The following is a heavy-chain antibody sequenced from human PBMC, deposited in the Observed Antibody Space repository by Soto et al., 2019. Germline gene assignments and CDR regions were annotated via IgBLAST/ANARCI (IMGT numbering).Heavy chain of an antibody. J-gene: IGHJ6*02. Sequence: EVQLLKSGGDLVQPGGSLRLSCAASGFTFSSYAMNWVRQAPGKGLEWVSAISGSGGNTFYADSVKGRFTISRDNSKNTLFLQMHSLRAEDTAIYYCAMLNSGSYSYHGMDVWGQGTTLTVSS. CDR3: AMLNSGSYSYHGMDV. CDR2: ISGSGGNT. CDR1: GFTFSSYA. V-gene: IGHV3-23*01. D-gene: IGHD1-26*01.